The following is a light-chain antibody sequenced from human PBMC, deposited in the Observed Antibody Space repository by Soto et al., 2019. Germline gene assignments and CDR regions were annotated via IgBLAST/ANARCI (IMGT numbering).Light chain of an antibody. CDR2: DAS. CDR3: HQRNNWPPVT. V-gene: IGKV3-11*01. J-gene: IGKJ4*01. CDR1: QSVSRH. Sequence: EIVLTQSPATLSLSPGARATLSCRASQSVSRHLAWYQQTPGQAPRLLLYDASNRATGIPARFSGSGSGTDFSLTISSLEPEDFAVYDCHQRNNWPPVTCGGGTKVESK.